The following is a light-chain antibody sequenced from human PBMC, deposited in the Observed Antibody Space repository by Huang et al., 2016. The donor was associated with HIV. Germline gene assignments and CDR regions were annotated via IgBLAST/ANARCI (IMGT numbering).Light chain of an antibody. CDR3: QHYGSSPFT. J-gene: IGKJ3*01. CDR1: QSVSSSY. Sequence: DIVLTQSPGTLSLSPGERAPLSCRASQSVSSSYLGWYQQKPGQAPRLLIYGASSRASGIPDRFSGSGSGTDFTLTISRLEPEDFAVYYCQHYGSSPFTFGPGTKVDIK. CDR2: GAS. V-gene: IGKV3-20*01.